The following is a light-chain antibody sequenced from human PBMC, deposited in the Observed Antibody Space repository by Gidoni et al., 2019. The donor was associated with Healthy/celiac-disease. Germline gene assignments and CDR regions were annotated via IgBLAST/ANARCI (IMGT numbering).Light chain of an antibody. V-gene: IGKV1-33*01. J-gene: IGKJ4*01. CDR1: QDIRNY. Sequence: DFQITQSPSSLSASVGDRVPITCQASQDIRNYLNWYQQKPGKAPKLLIYDASNLETGVPSRFSGSGSGTDFTFTISSLQPEDIATYYCQQYDNLPLTFGGXTKVEIK. CDR2: DAS. CDR3: QQYDNLPLT.